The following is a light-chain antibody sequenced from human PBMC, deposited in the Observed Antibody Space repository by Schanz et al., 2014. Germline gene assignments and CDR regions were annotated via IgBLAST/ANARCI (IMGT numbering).Light chain of an antibody. CDR1: SSDVGSSRF. CDR3: CSYVGHSTVL. J-gene: IGLJ2*01. V-gene: IGLV2-8*01. CDR2: EVD. Sequence: QSALTQPPSASGSLGQSVTISCTGTSSDVGSSRFVSWFQQYPGKAPKLMIYEVDRRPSGVPDRFSGSRSGSTASLTISGLQAEDEADYYCCSYVGHSTVLFGGGTKLPVL.